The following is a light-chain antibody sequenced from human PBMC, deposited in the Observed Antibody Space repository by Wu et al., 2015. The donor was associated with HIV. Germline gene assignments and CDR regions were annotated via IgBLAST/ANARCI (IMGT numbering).Light chain of an antibody. CDR1: QSVSTN. J-gene: IGKJ1*01. Sequence: EIVMTQSPATLSVSPGERITLSCRASQSVSTNLAWYQQKPGQAPRLLIYGASTRATGIPARFSGSGSGTEFTLTISSLQSEDFALYYCQQYDNWRTFGQRDRRWK. CDR3: QQYDNWRT. CDR2: GAS. V-gene: IGKV3-15*01.